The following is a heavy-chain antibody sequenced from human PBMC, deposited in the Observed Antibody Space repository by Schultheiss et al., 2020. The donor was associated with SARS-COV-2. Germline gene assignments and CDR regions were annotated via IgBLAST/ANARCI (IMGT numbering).Heavy chain of an antibody. D-gene: IGHD3-22*01. CDR3: ARDDSSGYYYGKIDY. V-gene: IGHV3-33*08. J-gene: IGHJ4*02. CDR2: IWYDGTKK. CDR1: GFTFSSYG. Sequence: GGSLRLSCAASGFTFSSYGMHWVRQAPGKGLEWVAVIWYDGTKKYYADSVKGRFTISRDNSKNTLYLQMNSLRAEDTAVYYCARDDSSGYYYGKIDYWGQGTLVTVSS.